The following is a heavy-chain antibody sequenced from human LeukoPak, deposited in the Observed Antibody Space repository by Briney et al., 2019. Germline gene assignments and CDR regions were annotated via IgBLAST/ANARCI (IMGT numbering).Heavy chain of an antibody. Sequence: SETLSLTCTVSGGSLSSYYWSWIRQPPGKGLEWIGYIYYSGSTNYNPSLKSRVTISVDTSKNQFSLKLSSVTAADTAVYYCARFPSYYYDSSGSGDGMDVWGQGTTVTVSS. CDR1: GGSLSSYY. CDR2: IYYSGST. V-gene: IGHV4-59*08. D-gene: IGHD3-22*01. J-gene: IGHJ6*02. CDR3: ARFPSYYYDSSGSGDGMDV.